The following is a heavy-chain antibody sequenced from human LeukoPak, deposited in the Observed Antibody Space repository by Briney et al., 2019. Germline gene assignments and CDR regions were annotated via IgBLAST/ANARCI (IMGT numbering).Heavy chain of an antibody. CDR2: IYYSGST. V-gene: IGHV4-59*08. D-gene: IGHD1-26*01. CDR1: GGSISSYY. Sequence: SETLSLTCSVSGGSISSYYWSWIRQPPGKGLEWIGYIYYSGSTSYNPSPRSRVTMSVDTSKNQFSLKLSSVTAADTAVYYCARQGGYYYYGMDVWGQGTTVTVSS. J-gene: IGHJ6*02. CDR3: ARQGGYYYYGMDV.